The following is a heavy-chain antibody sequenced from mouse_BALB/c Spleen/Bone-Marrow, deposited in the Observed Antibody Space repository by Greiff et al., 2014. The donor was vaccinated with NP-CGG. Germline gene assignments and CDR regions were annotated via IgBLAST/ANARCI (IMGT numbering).Heavy chain of an antibody. J-gene: IGHJ3*01. Sequence: QVQLQQSGAELVKPGTSVKLSCKASGYTFTSYWINWVKLRPGQGLEWIGDIYPGSGSNNKNEKFKTKATVTVDTSSSTAYMKLSSPASEAAALYYCARDGNRPFAYWGQGTLLTVSA. V-gene: IGHV1-55*01. CDR3: ARDGNRPFAY. D-gene: IGHD2-3*01. CDR1: GYTFTSYW. CDR2: IYPGSGSN.